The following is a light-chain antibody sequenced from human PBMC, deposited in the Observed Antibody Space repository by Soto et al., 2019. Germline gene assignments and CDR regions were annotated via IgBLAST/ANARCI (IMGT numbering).Light chain of an antibody. CDR2: DAS. CDR3: QQRSNWPPLT. CDR1: QSVSSY. V-gene: IGKV3-11*01. Sequence: EIVLTQSPATLSLSPGERATLSCRASQSVSSYLAWYQQKPGQAPRLLIYDASNRGTGIPSRFSGSGYGTDFTLTISSLEPEDFAVYYCQQRSNWPPLTFGGGTKVEIK. J-gene: IGKJ4*01.